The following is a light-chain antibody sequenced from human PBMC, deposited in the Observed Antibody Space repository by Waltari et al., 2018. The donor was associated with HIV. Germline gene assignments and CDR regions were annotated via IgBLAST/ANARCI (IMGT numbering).Light chain of an antibody. J-gene: IGLJ2*01. CDR2: EVS. CDR3: SSYAGSNNFGV. CDR1: SSDVGGYNY. V-gene: IGLV2-8*01. Sequence: QSALTQPPSASGSPGQSVTISCTGTSSDVGGYNYVSWYQQHPGKAPKRMIYEVSKRPSGVPDRFSGSKSGNTASLTVSVLQAEDEADYYCSSYAGSNNFGVFGGGTKLTVL.